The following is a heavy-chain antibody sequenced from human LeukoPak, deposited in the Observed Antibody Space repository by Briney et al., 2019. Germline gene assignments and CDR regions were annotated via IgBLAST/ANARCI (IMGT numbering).Heavy chain of an antibody. V-gene: IGHV4-34*01. CDR3: ARYGVEDGRYYFDY. D-gene: IGHD1-26*01. Sequence: SETLSLTCAVYGGSFSGYYWSWIRQPPGKGLEWIGEINHSGSTNYNPSLKSRVTISVDTSKNQFSLKLSSVTAADTAVYYCARYGVEDGRYYFDYWGQGTLVTVSS. CDR1: GGSFSGYY. CDR2: INHSGST. J-gene: IGHJ4*02.